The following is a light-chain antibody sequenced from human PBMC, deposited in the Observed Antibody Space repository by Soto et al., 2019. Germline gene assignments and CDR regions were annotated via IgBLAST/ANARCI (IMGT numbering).Light chain of an antibody. CDR3: CSYAGSSTL. Sequence: QSALTQPASVSGSPGQSITISCTGTSSDVGSYNLVSWYQQHPGKAPKLMIYEGSKRPSGVSNRFSGSKSGNTASLTNSGLQAEDVADYYCCSYAGSSTLFGGGTKLTVL. CDR1: SSDVGSYNL. CDR2: EGS. J-gene: IGLJ2*01. V-gene: IGLV2-23*01.